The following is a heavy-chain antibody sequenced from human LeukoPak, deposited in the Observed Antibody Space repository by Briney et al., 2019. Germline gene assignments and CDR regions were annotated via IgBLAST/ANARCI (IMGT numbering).Heavy chain of an antibody. Sequence: GGSLRLSCAASGFTVSSNYMSWVRQAPGKGLEWVSVIYSGGSTYYADSVKGRLTISRDNTKNTLYLQMNSLRAEDTAVYYCASRGTTTMVRGVMVWGQGTLVTVSS. CDR2: IYSGGST. V-gene: IGHV3-66*01. D-gene: IGHD3-10*01. J-gene: IGHJ4*02. CDR3: ASRGTTTMVRGVMV. CDR1: GFTVSSNY.